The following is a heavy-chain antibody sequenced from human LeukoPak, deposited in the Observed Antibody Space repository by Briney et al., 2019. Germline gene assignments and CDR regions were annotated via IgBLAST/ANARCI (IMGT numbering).Heavy chain of an antibody. J-gene: IGHJ4*02. D-gene: IGHD1-26*01. V-gene: IGHV3-7*01. Sequence: PGGSLRLSCTASGFTFSSYWMSWVRQAPGKGLEWVANIKQDGSEKYYVDSVKGRFTIYRDNAKNSMYLQMNSLRAEDTAVYYCARDRVGGSYNYWGQGTLVTVSS. CDR2: IKQDGSEK. CDR1: GFTFSSYW. CDR3: ARDRVGGSYNY.